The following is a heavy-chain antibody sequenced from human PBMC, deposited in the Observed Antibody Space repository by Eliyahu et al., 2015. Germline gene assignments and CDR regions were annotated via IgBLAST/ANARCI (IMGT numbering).Heavy chain of an antibody. CDR1: GGSXSGXY. CDR2: INHSRST. Sequence: QVQLQQWGAGLLKPSEXLSLTCAVXGGSXSGXYXXWXRQPPGKGLEWXGEINHSRSTNYNPSLKSRVTISVDTSKNQFSLKLSSVTAADTAVYYCARGVWYCSSTSCYREVYFDYWGQGTLVTVSS. V-gene: IGHV4-34*01. J-gene: IGHJ4*02. CDR3: ARGVWYCSSTSCYREVYFDY. D-gene: IGHD2-2*01.